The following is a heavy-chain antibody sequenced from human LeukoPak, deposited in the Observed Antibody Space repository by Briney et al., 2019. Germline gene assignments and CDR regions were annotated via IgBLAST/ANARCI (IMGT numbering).Heavy chain of an antibody. CDR2: IIPIFGIA. Sequence: GASVKVSYKASGGTFSSYAISWVRQAPGQGLEWMGRIIPIFGIANYAQKFQGRVTITADKSTSTAYMELSSLRSEDTAVYYCATIGTVPAATRDLRKASYWGQGTLVTVSS. CDR1: GGTFSSYA. V-gene: IGHV1-69*04. CDR3: ATIGTVPAATRDLRKASY. J-gene: IGHJ4*02. D-gene: IGHD2-2*01.